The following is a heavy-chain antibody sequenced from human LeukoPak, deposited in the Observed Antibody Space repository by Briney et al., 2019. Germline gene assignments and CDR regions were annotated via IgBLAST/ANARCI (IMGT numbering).Heavy chain of an antibody. CDR3: ARDLGSYSSGWYMGFDY. D-gene: IGHD6-19*01. J-gene: IGHJ4*02. CDR2: INNSGGRT. V-gene: IGHV3-23*01. CDR1: GFTFSNYA. Sequence: TGGSLRLSCAASGFTFSNYAMNWVRQAPGKGLEWVSSINNSGGRTYYADSVKGRFTVSRDNAKNSLYLQMNSLRAEDTAIYYCARDLGSYSSGWYMGFDYWGQGTLVTVSS.